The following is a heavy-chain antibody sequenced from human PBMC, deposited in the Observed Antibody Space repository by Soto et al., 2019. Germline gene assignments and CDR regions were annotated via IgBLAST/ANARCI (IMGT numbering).Heavy chain of an antibody. V-gene: IGHV4-61*01. CDR3: ARAGLGDGSDY. J-gene: IGHJ4*02. CDR2: IYYSGST. Sequence: QVQLQESGPGLVKPSETLSLTCTVSGGSVSSGSYYWSWIRQPPGKGLEWIGYIYYSGSTKYNTSLRSRVTISVDTSKNQFSLKLSSVTAADTAVYYCARAGLGDGSDYWGQGTLGTVSS. D-gene: IGHD1-26*01. CDR1: GGSVSSGSYY.